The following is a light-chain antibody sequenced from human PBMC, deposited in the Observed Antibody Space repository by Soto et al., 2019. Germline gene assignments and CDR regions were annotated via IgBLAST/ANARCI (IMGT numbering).Light chain of an antibody. CDR3: EEYYGSLFI. CDR2: RAS. V-gene: IGKV3-20*01. CDR1: ESVSSSY. Sequence: EIVLTQSPGTLSLSPGERATLSCRASESVSSSYLAWYQQKPGQAPRLPIYRASSRATGIPDRFSGSWSGTDFAVTISRLEPEDVAVDYCEEYYGSLFIFGPGTKVDV. J-gene: IGKJ3*01.